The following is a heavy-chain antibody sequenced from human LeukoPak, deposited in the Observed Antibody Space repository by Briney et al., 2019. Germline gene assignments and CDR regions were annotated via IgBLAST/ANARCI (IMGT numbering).Heavy chain of an antibody. J-gene: IGHJ4*02. CDR2: IYTTGST. V-gene: IGHV4-4*07. CDR3: AKDTSDGSGSYKDY. D-gene: IGHD3-10*01. Sequence: SETLSLTCTVSGGSISSYYWTWIRQPAGKGLEWIGRIYTTGSTNYNPSLNSRVTMSVDTSKKQFSLKLSSVTAADTAVYYCAKDTSDGSGSYKDYWGQGTLVTVSS. CDR1: GGSISSYY.